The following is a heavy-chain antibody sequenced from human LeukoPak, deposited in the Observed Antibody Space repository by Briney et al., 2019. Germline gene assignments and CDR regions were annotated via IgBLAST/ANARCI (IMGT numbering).Heavy chain of an antibody. CDR1: GGSISSYY. Sequence: PSETLSLTCTVSGGSISSYYWSWIRQPPGKGLEWIGYIYYSGGTNYNPSLKSRVTISVDTSKNQFSLKLSSVTAADTAVYYCARGGLSYFAFDIWGQGTMVTVSS. CDR3: ARGGLSYFAFDI. CDR2: IYYSGGT. J-gene: IGHJ3*02. D-gene: IGHD2-21*01. V-gene: IGHV4-59*01.